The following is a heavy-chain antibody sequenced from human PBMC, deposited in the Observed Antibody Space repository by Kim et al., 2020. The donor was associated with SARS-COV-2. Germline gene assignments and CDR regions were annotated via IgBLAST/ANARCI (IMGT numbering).Heavy chain of an antibody. CDR1: GFAFSSA. Sequence: GGSLRLSCTASGFAFSSAMDWVRQAPGGGLELVPSISNRGSYTYYADSLRGRFAISRDNTQKSIYLQMNSLRGEDTGVYYCSREILGDYGVDVWGQGNTVIVSS. CDR2: ISNRGSYT. CDR3: SREILGDYGVDV. V-gene: IGHV3-21*01. J-gene: IGHJ6*02.